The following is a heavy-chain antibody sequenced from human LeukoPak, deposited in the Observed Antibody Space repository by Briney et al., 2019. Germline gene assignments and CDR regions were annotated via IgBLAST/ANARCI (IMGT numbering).Heavy chain of an antibody. Sequence: GESLKISCKGSGYSFTSYWIGWVRQMPGKGLEWMGIIYPGDSDTRYSPSFQGQVTISADKSISTAYLQWSSLKASDTAMYYCARQGEWDILTGGDAFDIWGQGTMVTVSS. CDR3: ARQGEWDILTGGDAFDI. CDR2: IYPGDSDT. J-gene: IGHJ3*02. V-gene: IGHV5-51*01. CDR1: GYSFTSYW. D-gene: IGHD3-9*01.